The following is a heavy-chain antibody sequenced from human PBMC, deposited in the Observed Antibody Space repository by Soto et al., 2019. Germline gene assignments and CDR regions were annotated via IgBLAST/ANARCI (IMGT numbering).Heavy chain of an antibody. CDR2: IYDSGST. CDR1: GGSISGGVYY. V-gene: IGHV4-30-4*01. CDR3: AREIIPLTTDWYFDL. Sequence: ASETLSLTCTVSGGSISGGVYYWSWTRQPPGKGLEWIGYIYDSGSTYYNPSLKSRVTISVDTSKNQFSLRLSSVTAAVTAVYYCAREIIPLTTDWYFDLWGRGTLVTVSS. J-gene: IGHJ2*01. D-gene: IGHD4-17*01.